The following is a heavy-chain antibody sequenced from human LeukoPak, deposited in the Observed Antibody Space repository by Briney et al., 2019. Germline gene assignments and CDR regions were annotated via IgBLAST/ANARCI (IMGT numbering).Heavy chain of an antibody. J-gene: IGHJ4*02. Sequence: SESLSLTCTVSGGSINTNLYYWAWLRQPPGKGLEWIGSVFYSGNTYYNPSLKSPVSISVDTSKNQFSLKLDTVTAADTAFYYCARRHGDFPFFDHWGQGTLVTVSS. V-gene: IGHV4-39*01. D-gene: IGHD4-17*01. CDR1: GGSINTNLYY. CDR2: VFYSGNT. CDR3: ARRHGDFPFFDH.